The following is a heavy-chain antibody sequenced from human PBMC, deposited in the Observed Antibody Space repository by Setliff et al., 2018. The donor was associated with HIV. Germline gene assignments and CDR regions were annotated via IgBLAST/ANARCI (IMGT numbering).Heavy chain of an antibody. J-gene: IGHJ3*02. D-gene: IGHD3-16*01. Sequence: SETLSLTCTVSGGSISSYYWSWIRQPPGKGLEWIGYIYYSGSTNYNPSLKSRVTISVDTSRNHFSLKLISVTAADTAVYYCAREITYDYVWGSFRQGAFDIWGQGALVTVSS. CDR1: GGSISSYY. V-gene: IGHV4-59*01. CDR3: AREITYDYVWGSFRQGAFDI. CDR2: IYYSGST.